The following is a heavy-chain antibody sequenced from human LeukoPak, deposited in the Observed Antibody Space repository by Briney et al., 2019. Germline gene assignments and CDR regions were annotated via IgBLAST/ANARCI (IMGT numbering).Heavy chain of an antibody. CDR1: GYNFASYT. CDR2: INGDNGNT. Sequence: ASVKVSCKTSGYNFASYTMHWLRQAPGQSPEWMGSINGDNGNTKYSEKFQGRVTFTRDTSASSAYMELSRLGSEDTAVYYCARSSSGTYHYWGRGTLVTVSS. CDR3: ARSSSGTYHY. D-gene: IGHD3-10*01. J-gene: IGHJ4*02. V-gene: IGHV1-3*01.